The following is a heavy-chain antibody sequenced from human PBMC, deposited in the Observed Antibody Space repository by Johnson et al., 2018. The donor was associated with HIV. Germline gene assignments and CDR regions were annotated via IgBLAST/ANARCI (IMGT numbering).Heavy chain of an antibody. Sequence: VQLVESGGGLVQPGRSLTLSCKASGLSFGDYVMTWIRQAPGKGLEWVGFIRSKADGGTTEYAASGKGRFTISRNDSKRIAYLQMTSLKTEDTAVYYCTRDLTETDAFDIWGQGTMVTVSS. CDR3: TRDLTETDAFDI. D-gene: IGHD3-9*01. V-gene: IGHV3-49*03. CDR2: IRSKADGGTT. J-gene: IGHJ3*02. CDR1: GLSFGDYV.